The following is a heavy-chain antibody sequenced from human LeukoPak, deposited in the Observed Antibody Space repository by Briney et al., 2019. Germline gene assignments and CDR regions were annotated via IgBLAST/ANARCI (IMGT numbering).Heavy chain of an antibody. CDR3: ARDGRAARYYFDS. V-gene: IGHV4-31*03. Sequence: SETLSLTCIVSGGSISSGGYFWNWIRQHPGKGLEWIGYVYNNRRTYYNPSLKSRVTISLDTSKNQFSLRLSSVTAADTAVYYCARDGRAARYYFDSWGQGTLVTVSS. CDR2: VYNNRRT. J-gene: IGHJ4*02. CDR1: GGSISSGGYF. D-gene: IGHD1-26*01.